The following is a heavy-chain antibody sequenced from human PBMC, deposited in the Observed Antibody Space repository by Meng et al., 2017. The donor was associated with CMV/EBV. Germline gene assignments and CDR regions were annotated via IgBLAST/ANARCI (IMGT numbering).Heavy chain of an antibody. CDR1: GSAFIDVG. Sequence: CKASGSAFIDVGFGWVRQAPGKGLQWMGWISTYNGNKNYAQRLQGRVTLTTDTSTSTAYMELRSLRSDDTDVYYCARDRYNWDFDYWGQGTLVTVSS. D-gene: IGHD1-1*01. J-gene: IGHJ4*02. V-gene: IGHV1-18*01. CDR3: ARDRYNWDFDY. CDR2: ISTYNGNK.